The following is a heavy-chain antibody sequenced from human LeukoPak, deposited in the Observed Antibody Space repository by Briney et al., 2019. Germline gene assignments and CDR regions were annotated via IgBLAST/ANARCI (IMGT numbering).Heavy chain of an antibody. J-gene: IGHJ3*02. D-gene: IGHD2-15*01. CDR3: AHRHRGVASDI. CDR1: GFSFSSGGVG. V-gene: IGHV2-5*01. Sequence: SGPTLVNPTQTLTLTCTFSGFSFSSGGVGVGWIRQPPGGALERLGVIYENDEKLYSSSLQNRPSITKDTSKNRVVLTMANMAPVDTATYYCAHRHRGVASDIWGQGTMVTVSS. CDR2: IYENDEK.